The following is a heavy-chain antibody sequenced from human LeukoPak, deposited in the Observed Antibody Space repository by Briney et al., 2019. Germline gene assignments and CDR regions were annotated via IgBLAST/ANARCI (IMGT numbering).Heavy chain of an antibody. V-gene: IGHV4-30-2*01. CDR3: ARGHYDRSANY. Sequence: SETLSLTCAVSGGSISSGGYSWSWIRQPPGKGLEWIGEINHSGSTNYNPSLKSRVTISVDTSKNQFSLKLSSVTAADTAVYYCARGHYDRSANYWGQGTLVTVSS. CDR1: GGSISSGGYS. CDR2: INHSGST. D-gene: IGHD3-22*01. J-gene: IGHJ4*02.